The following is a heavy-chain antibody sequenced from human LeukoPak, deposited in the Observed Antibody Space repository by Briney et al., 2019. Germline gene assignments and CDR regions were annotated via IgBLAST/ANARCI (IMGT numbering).Heavy chain of an antibody. Sequence: SETLSLTCAVYGWSFSGYYWSWIRQPPGKGLEWIGEINHSGSTNYNPSLKSRVTISVDMSKNQFSLKLSSVTAADTAVYYCARGNYCSSTSCSYYYYGMDVWGRGTTVTVSS. CDR2: INHSGST. V-gene: IGHV4-34*01. J-gene: IGHJ6*04. CDR3: ARGNYCSSTSCSYYYYGMDV. CDR1: GWSFSGYY. D-gene: IGHD2-2*01.